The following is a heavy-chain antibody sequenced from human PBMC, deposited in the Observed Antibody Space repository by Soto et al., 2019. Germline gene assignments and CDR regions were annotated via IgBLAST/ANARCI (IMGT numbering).Heavy chain of an antibody. CDR2: IYYSGST. V-gene: IGHV4-30-4*01. CDR1: GCSISSGDYY. D-gene: IGHD2-15*01. CDR3: AREGEVVPIFDY. Sequence: SETLSLTCTFSGCSISSGDYYLSWIRQPPGKGLEWIGYIYYSGSTYYNPSLKSRVTISVDTSKNQFSLKLSSVTAADTAVYYCAREGEVVPIFDYWGQGTLVTVSS. J-gene: IGHJ4*02.